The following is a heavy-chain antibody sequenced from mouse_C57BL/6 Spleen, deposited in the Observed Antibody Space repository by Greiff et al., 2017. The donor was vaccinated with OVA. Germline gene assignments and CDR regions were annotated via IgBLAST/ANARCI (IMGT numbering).Heavy chain of an antibody. J-gene: IGHJ2*01. D-gene: IGHD1-1*01. V-gene: IGHV1-55*01. Sequence: QVQLQQSGAELVKPGASVKMSCKASGYTFTSYWITWVKQRPGQGLEWIGDIYPGSGSTNYNEKFKSKATLTVDTSSSTAYMQLSSLTSEDSAVYYCAREAPYYGSSYYFDYWGQGTTLTVSS. CDR3: AREAPYYGSSYYFDY. CDR2: IYPGSGST. CDR1: GYTFTSYW.